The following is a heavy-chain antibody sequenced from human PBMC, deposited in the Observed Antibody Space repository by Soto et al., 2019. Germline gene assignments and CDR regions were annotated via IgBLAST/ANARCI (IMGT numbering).Heavy chain of an antibody. Sequence: SETLSLTCAVYGGSFSGYYWSWIRQPPGKGLEWIGEINHSGSTNYNPSLKSRVTISVDTSKNQFSLKLSSVTAADTAVYYCARGHKKERGYSYGYRGAAFDIWGQGTMVTVSS. CDR2: INHSGST. J-gene: IGHJ3*02. CDR3: ARGHKKERGYSYGYRGAAFDI. V-gene: IGHV4-34*01. D-gene: IGHD5-18*01. CDR1: GGSFSGYY.